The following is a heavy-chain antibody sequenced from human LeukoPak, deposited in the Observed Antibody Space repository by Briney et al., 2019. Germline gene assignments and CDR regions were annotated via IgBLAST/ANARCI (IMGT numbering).Heavy chain of an antibody. D-gene: IGHD2/OR15-2a*01. CDR2: VNEAGSEK. J-gene: IGHJ2*01. Sequence: PGGSLRLSCAASGFTFSSYWMSWVRQAPGQGLEWVANVNEAGSEKNYVDSVKGRFTISRDNIRNLLYLQMNYLIVEDTAVYCCATEYCTDKGNFDLWGRGALVTVSS. CDR3: ATEYCTDKGNFDL. CDR1: GFTFSSYW. V-gene: IGHV3-7*02.